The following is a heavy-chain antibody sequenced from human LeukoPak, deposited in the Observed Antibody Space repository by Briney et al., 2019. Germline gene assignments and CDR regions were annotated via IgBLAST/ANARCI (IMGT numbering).Heavy chain of an antibody. V-gene: IGHV1-46*01. CDR1: GYTFTSYY. CDR2: INPSGGST. D-gene: IGHD4-17*01. Sequence: ASVKVSCKPSGYTFTSYYMHWLRQAPGQGLEWMGIINPSGGSTSYAQKFQGRVTMTRDTSTSTVYMELSSLRSEDTAVYYCARVGYGDYGGQGYWGQGTLVTVSS. CDR3: ARVGYGDYGGQGY. J-gene: IGHJ4*02.